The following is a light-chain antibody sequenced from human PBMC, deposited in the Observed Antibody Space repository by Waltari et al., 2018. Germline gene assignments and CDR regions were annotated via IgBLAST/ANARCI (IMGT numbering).Light chain of an antibody. Sequence: EIVMTQSPATMSVSPGERATLPCRASQSVSSNLAWYQQKPGQAPRLLIYGASTRATGIPARFSGSGSGTEFTLTISSLQSEDFAVYYCQQYNNRPQITFGQGTRLEIK. CDR3: QQYNNRPQIT. CDR1: QSVSSN. CDR2: GAS. J-gene: IGKJ5*01. V-gene: IGKV3-15*01.